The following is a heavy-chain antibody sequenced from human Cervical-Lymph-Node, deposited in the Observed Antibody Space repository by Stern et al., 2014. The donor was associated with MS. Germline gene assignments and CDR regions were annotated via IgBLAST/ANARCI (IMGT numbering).Heavy chain of an antibody. Sequence: QVQLVESGPGLVKPSETLSLTCTVSGGSITGYYWSWIRQPPGKGLEWITYIYYSGDSNYNPSLESRATISVDTSKNQFSLRLTSVTAADTAVYFCARHSSGWESEYYFDFWGQGILVTVSS. D-gene: IGHD6-19*01. CDR2: IYYSGDS. CDR1: GGSITGYY. V-gene: IGHV4-59*01. CDR3: ARHSSGWESEYYFDF. J-gene: IGHJ4*02.